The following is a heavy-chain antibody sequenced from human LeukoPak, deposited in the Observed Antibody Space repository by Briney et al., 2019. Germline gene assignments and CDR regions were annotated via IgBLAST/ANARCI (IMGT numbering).Heavy chain of an antibody. CDR3: ARVSSSSWSNWFDP. CDR2: IYTSGST. CDR1: GGSISSYY. Sequence: SETLSLTCTVSGGSISSYYWSWIRQPPGKGLEWIGYIYTSGSTNYNPSLKSRVTISVDTSKNQFTLKLSSVTAADTAVYYCARVSSSSWSNWFDPWGQGTLVTVSS. J-gene: IGHJ5*02. D-gene: IGHD6-13*01. V-gene: IGHV4-4*09.